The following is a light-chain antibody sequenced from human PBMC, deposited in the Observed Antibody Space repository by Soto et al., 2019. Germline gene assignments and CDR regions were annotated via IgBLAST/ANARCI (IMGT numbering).Light chain of an antibody. CDR2: DIR. J-gene: IGLJ1*01. CDR3: SSYTRSSTRV. CDR1: SSDVGGYKY. Sequence: QSVLTQPASVSGSPGQSITISCTGTSSDVGGYKYVSWYQQHPGKAPKLMIYDIRNRPSGVSNRFSGSKSGNTASLTISGLQAEDEAHYYCSSYTRSSTRVFGTGTKLTVL. V-gene: IGLV2-14*03.